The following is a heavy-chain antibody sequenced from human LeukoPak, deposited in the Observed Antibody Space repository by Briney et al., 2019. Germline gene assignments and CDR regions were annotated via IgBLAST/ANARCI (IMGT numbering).Heavy chain of an antibody. D-gene: IGHD4-23*01. J-gene: IGHJ6*02. V-gene: IGHV3-9*01. CDR2: ISWNSGSI. CDR1: GFTFDDYA. CDR3: ARDETVTTLVSYYYYGMDV. Sequence: GGSLRLSCAASGFTFDDYAMHWVRQAPGKGLEWVSGISWNSGSIGYADSVKGRFTISRDNAKNSLYLQMYSLRAEDTAVYYCARDETVTTLVSYYYYGMDVWGQGTTVTVSS.